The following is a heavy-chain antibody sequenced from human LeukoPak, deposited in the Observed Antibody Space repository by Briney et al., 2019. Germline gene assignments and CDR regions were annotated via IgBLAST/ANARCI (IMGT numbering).Heavy chain of an antibody. D-gene: IGHD6-13*01. CDR1: GGSISSYY. J-gene: IGHJ5*02. V-gene: IGHV4-59*01. CDR2: IYYSGST. Sequence: KPSETLSLTCTVSGGSISSYYWSWIRQPPGKGLEWIGYIYYSGSTNYNPSLKSRVTISVDTSKNQFSLKLSSVTAADTAVYYCARAPLAAAGTFWFDPWGQGTLVTVSS. CDR3: ARAPLAAAGTFWFDP.